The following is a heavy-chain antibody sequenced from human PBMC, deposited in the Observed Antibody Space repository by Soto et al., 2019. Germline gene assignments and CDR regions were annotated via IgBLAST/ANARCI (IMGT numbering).Heavy chain of an antibody. CDR2: ISGSGGST. D-gene: IGHD1-26*01. J-gene: IGHJ4*02. CDR1: GFTFSSYA. CDR3: AKDMSYGGIGRGSYYVY. V-gene: IGHV3-23*01. Sequence: GGSLRLSCAASGFTFSSYAMSWVRQAPGKGLEWVSAISGSGGSTYYADSVKGRFTISRDNSKNTLYLQMNSLRAEDTALYYCAKDMSYGGIGRGSYYVYWGQGTLVTVSS.